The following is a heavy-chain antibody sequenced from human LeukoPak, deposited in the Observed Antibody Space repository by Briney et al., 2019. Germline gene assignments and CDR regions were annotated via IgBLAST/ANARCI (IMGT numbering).Heavy chain of an antibody. D-gene: IGHD3-10*01. V-gene: IGHV1-18*01. Sequence: ASVKVSCKASGYTFTSYAMNWVRQAPGQGLEWMGWISGYNGNTNYAQKLQGRVTMTTDTSTSTAYMELGSLRSDDTAVYYCARNLPGIGAFDIWGQGTMVTVSS. CDR3: ARNLPGIGAFDI. J-gene: IGHJ3*02. CDR2: ISGYNGNT. CDR1: GYTFTSYA.